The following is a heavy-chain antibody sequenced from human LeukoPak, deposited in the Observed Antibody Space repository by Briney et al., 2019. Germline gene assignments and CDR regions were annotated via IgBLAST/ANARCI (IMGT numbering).Heavy chain of an antibody. CDR2: IYYSGST. CDR1: GGSISSHY. D-gene: IGHD1-26*01. V-gene: IGHV4-59*11. J-gene: IGHJ6*03. Sequence: PSETLSLTCTVSGGSISSHYWSWIRQPPGKGLEWIGYIYYSGSTNSNPSLKSRLTMSVATSKNQFSLKLSSVTAADTGVYYCARGGIVGDRYMDVWGKGTTVTVSS. CDR3: ARGGIVGDRYMDV.